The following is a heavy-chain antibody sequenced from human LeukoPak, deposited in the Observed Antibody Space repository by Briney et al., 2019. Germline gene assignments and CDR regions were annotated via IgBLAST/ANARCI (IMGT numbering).Heavy chain of an antibody. V-gene: IGHV4-59*06. D-gene: IGHD5-24*01. CDR1: GGSISSYY. CDR3: ARDGRNDWYGMDV. J-gene: IGHJ6*02. CDR2: IYYSGST. Sequence: PSETLSLTCTVSGGSISSYYWSWIRQPPGKGLEWIGYIYYSGSTYYNPSLKSRVTISVDTSKNQFSLKLSSVTAADTAVYYCARDGRNDWYGMDVWGQGTTVTVSS.